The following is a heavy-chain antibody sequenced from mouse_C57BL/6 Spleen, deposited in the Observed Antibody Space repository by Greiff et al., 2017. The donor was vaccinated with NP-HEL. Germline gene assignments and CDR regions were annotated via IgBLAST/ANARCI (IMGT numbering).Heavy chain of an antibody. CDR2: INPSNGGT. CDR1: GYTFTSYW. D-gene: IGHD1-1*01. V-gene: IGHV1-53*01. Sequence: QVQLQQPGTELVKPGASVKLSCKASGYTFTSYWMHWVKQRPGQGLEWIGNINPSNGGTNYNEKFKSKATLTVDKYSSTDYMQLSSLTSEDSAVYYCAIAITTVVVDYWGQGTTLTVSS. J-gene: IGHJ2*01. CDR3: AIAITTVVVDY.